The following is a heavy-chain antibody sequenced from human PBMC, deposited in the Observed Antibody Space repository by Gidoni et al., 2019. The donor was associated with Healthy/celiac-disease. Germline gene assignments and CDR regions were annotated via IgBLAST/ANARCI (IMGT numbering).Heavy chain of an antibody. J-gene: IGHJ5*02. CDR2: IYWNDDT. CDR1: GFSLTTTGLG. V-gene: IGHV2-5*01. D-gene: IGHD1-1*01. Sequence: QITLKESGPTLVQATQTLTLTCTFSGFSLTTTGLGVGWVRQPPGKALEWLALIYWNDDTRYSPSLRSRLIITKDTPKNQVVLTMTNMDPVDTATYYCAHRDWNDWFDPWGQGALVNVFS. CDR3: AHRDWNDWFDP.